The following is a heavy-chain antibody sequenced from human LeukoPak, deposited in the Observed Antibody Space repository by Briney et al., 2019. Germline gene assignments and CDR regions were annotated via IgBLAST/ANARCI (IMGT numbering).Heavy chain of an antibody. Sequence: SETLSLTCTVSGGSISSYYWSWIRQPPGKGLEWIGYIHYSGSTNYNPSLKSRVTISVDTSKNQSSLKLSSVTAADTAVYYCARSEDFWSGYFSFNWFDPWGQGTLVTVSS. V-gene: IGHV4-59*01. CDR2: IHYSGST. CDR1: GGSISSYY. D-gene: IGHD3-3*01. CDR3: ARSEDFWSGYFSFNWFDP. J-gene: IGHJ5*02.